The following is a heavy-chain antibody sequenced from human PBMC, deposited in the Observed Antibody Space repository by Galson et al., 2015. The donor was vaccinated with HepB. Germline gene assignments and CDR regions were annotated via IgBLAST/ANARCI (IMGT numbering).Heavy chain of an antibody. J-gene: IGHJ6*03. V-gene: IGHV3-21*01. D-gene: IGHD4-11*01. CDR2: ISSSSSYI. CDR1: GFTFSSYS. Sequence: SLRLSCAASGFTFSSYSMNWVRQAPGKGLEWVSSISSSSSYIYYADSVKGRFTISRDNAKNSLYLQMNSLRAEDTAMYYCARDSNVQHVYYYYYMDVWGKGTTVTVSS. CDR3: ARDSNVQHVYYYYYMDV.